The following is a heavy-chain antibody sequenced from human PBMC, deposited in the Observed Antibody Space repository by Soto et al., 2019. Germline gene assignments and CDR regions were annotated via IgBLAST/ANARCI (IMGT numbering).Heavy chain of an antibody. J-gene: IGHJ4*02. D-gene: IGHD6-13*01. Sequence: PGGSLRLSCAASGFTFSSYAMSWVRQAPGKGLEWVSAISGSGGSTYYADSVKGRFTISRDNSKNTLYLQMNSLRAEDTAVYYCAIRGAFSSWYDSYFDYWGQGTLVTVSS. CDR2: ISGSGGST. V-gene: IGHV3-23*01. CDR3: AIRGAFSSWYDSYFDY. CDR1: GFTFSSYA.